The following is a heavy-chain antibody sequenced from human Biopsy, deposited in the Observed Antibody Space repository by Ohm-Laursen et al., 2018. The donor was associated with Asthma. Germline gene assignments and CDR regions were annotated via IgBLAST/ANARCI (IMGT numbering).Heavy chain of an antibody. CDR2: VGSDGSYT. J-gene: IGHJ4*02. Sequence: SLRLSCAASGFTFMTYGMHWVRQVPGKGLGWVATVGSDGSYTDHADSVKGRFTISRDNSKNTLHLQMNSLSPEDTAVYYCARDFSRAIMIGGGREHYFDFWGQGTLVTVSS. CDR1: GFTFMTYG. D-gene: IGHD3-16*01. CDR3: ARDFSRAIMIGGGREHYFDF. V-gene: IGHV3-33*01.